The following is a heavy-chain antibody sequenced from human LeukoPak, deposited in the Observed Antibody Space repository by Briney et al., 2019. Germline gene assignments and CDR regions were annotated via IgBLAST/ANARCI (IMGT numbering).Heavy chain of an antibody. Sequence: GGSLRLSCAASGFTFSSYSMNWVRQAPGQGLEWVSSISSSSSYIYYADSVKGRFTISRDNAKNSLYLQMNSLRAADTAVYYCARDISGDFDYWGQGTLVTVSS. J-gene: IGHJ4*02. CDR1: GFTFSSYS. CDR3: ARDISGDFDY. V-gene: IGHV3-21*01. D-gene: IGHD2-15*01. CDR2: ISSSSSYI.